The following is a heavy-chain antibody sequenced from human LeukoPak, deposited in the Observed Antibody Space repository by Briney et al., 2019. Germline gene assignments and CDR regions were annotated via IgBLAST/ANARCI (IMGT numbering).Heavy chain of an antibody. Sequence: PSETLSLTCAVYGGSFSNYCLSWVRQPPGMGLEWIGEITHHGSTNYNPSLKSRVTISVDTSNNQFSLRLTCVAAADTALYYCAPIFGDYSDFDPGGQGTLVTVSS. D-gene: IGHD4-17*01. J-gene: IGHJ5*02. CDR3: APIFGDYSDFDP. V-gene: IGHV4-34*01. CDR2: ITHHGST. CDR1: GGSFSNYC.